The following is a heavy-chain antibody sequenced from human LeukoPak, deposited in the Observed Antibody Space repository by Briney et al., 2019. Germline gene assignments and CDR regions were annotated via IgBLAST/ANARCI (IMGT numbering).Heavy chain of an antibody. CDR3: ARDWAPWGSSGKQGY. J-gene: IGHJ4*02. CDR1: GGTFSSYA. V-gene: IGHV1-69*04. CDR2: IIPILGIA. Sequence: ASVKVSCKASGGTFSSYAISWVRQAPGQGLEWMGRIIPILGIANYAQKFQGRVTITADKSTSTAYMELSSLRSEDTAVYYCARDWAPWGSSGKQGYWGQGTLVTVSS. D-gene: IGHD6-19*01.